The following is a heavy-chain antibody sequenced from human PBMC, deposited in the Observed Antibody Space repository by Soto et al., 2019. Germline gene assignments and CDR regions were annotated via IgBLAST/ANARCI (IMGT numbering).Heavy chain of an antibody. J-gene: IGHJ5*02. CDR2: IYYSGST. D-gene: IGHD3-3*01. CDR3: ARHQAYYDFWSGFHAWFDP. V-gene: IGHV4-59*08. Sequence: SETLSLTCTVSGGSISSYYWSWIRQPPGKGLEWIGYIYYSGSTNYNPSLKSRVTISVDTSKNQFSLKLSSVTAADTAVYYCARHQAYYDFWSGFHAWFDPWGQGTLVTVSS. CDR1: GGSISSYY.